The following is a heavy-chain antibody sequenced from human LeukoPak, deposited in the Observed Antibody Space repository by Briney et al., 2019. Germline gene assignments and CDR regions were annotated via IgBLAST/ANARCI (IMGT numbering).Heavy chain of an antibody. V-gene: IGHV3-23*01. CDR2: ISGGGDIT. CDR3: GREVPAVDY. D-gene: IGHD2-2*01. CDR1: GFTFSSYA. J-gene: IGHJ4*02. Sequence: GGSLRLSCAASGFTFSSYAMTWVRQAPGKGLERVSVISGGGDITYYRDSAKGRFTISRDNSKNTVYLQMNSLRAEDTAVYYCGREVPAVDYWGQGTVVTVPS.